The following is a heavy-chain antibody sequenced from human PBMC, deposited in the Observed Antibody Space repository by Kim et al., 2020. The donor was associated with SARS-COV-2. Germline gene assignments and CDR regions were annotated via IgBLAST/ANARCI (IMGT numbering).Heavy chain of an antibody. CDR1: GFTFSSYA. D-gene: IGHD1-26*01. J-gene: IGHJ4*02. V-gene: IGHV3-30*04. CDR2: ISYDGSNK. Sequence: GGSLRLSCAASGFTFSSYAMHWVRQAPGKGLEWVAVISYDGSNKYYADSVKGRFTISRDNSKNTLYLQMNSLRAEDTAVYYCARDWLVGAAGGQMADYWGQGTLVTVSS. CDR3: ARDWLVGAAGGQMADY.